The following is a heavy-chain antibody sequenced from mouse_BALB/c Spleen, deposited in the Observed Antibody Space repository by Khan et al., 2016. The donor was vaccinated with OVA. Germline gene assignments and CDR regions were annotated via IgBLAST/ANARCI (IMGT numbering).Heavy chain of an antibody. Sequence: QVQLQQPGAELVKAGASVKMSCKASGYTFTSYWMHWVKPRLGQGLEWFAETNPTNGRTYYNEKFKSKATLTVDKYSSTAYMILSSPTFEDSAVYYCARIKKIVATYFDYWGQGTTRTVSS. CDR3: ARIKKIVATYFDY. V-gene: IGHV1S81*02. CDR1: GYTFTSYW. CDR2: TNPTNGRT. D-gene: IGHD1-1*01. J-gene: IGHJ2*01.